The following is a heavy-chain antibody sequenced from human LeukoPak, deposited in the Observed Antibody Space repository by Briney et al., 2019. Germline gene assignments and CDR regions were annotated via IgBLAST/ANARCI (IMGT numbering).Heavy chain of an antibody. CDR3: ARDGLRGVVGVTATPDY. J-gene: IGHJ4*02. CDR2: INRDGSQK. D-gene: IGHD2-15*01. Sequence: SGGSLRLSCAASGFSLSGYWMTWVRQAPGKGLEWVANINRDGSQKNHVDSVQGRFTISRDNAKNSLYLQMNSLRAEDTAVYYCARDGLRGVVGVTATPDYWGQGTLVTVSS. V-gene: IGHV3-7*01. CDR1: GFSLSGYW.